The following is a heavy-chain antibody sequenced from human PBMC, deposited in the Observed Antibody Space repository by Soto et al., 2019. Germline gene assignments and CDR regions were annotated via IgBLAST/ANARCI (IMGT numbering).Heavy chain of an antibody. J-gene: IGHJ4*02. CDR1: GFTFSSYE. CDR2: ISSSGSTI. V-gene: IGHV3-48*03. D-gene: IGHD3-10*01. Sequence: GGSLRLSCAASGFTFSSYEMNWVRQAPGKGLEWVSYISSSGSTIYYADSVQVRFTISRDNAQNSLYLQMNSLRAEDTAVYYCARDSKYTNTGKRTYYYGSGSYIDYWGQGTLVTVSS. CDR3: ARDSKYTNTGKRTYYYGSGSYIDY.